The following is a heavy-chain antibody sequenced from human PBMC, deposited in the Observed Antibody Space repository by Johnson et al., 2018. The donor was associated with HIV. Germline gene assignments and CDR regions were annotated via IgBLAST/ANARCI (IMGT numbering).Heavy chain of an antibody. Sequence: QVQLVESGGGVVQPGRSLRLSCAASGFMFSNYGMHWVRQAPGKGLEWVSVIYSGGSTYYADSVKGRFTISRDNSKNTLYLQMNSLRAEDTAVYYCARYYNFWSGSQDAFDIWGQGTMVTVSS. J-gene: IGHJ3*02. D-gene: IGHD3-3*01. CDR3: ARYYNFWSGSQDAFDI. V-gene: IGHV3-NL1*01. CDR2: IYSGGST. CDR1: GFMFSNYG.